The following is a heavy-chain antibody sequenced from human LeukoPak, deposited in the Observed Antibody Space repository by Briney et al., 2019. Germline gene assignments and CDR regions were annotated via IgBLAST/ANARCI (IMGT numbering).Heavy chain of an antibody. J-gene: IGHJ4*02. V-gene: IGHV3-20*04. CDR2: VSANGDNT. CDR3: AKEQDYDILTGPPDY. Sequence: GGSLRLSCETSGFTFGDFGLAWVRQLPGKGLEWVSGVSANGDNTGYGDSVKGRFTISRDNSKNTLYLQMNSLRAEDTAVYYCAKEQDYDILTGPPDYWGQGTLVTVSS. D-gene: IGHD3-9*01. CDR1: GFTFGDFG.